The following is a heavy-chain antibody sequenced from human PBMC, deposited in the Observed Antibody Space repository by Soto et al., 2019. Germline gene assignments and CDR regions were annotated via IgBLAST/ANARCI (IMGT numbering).Heavy chain of an antibody. Sequence: SETLSLACTDSGGSISSGDYYWSWIRQPPGKGLEWIGYIYYSGSTYYNPSLKSRVTISVDTSKNQFSLKLSSVTAADTAVYYCARVDYGWYAFDIWGQGTMVTVS. CDR2: IYYSGST. D-gene: IGHD4-17*01. CDR3: ARVDYGWYAFDI. V-gene: IGHV4-30-4*01. CDR1: GGSISSGDYY. J-gene: IGHJ3*02.